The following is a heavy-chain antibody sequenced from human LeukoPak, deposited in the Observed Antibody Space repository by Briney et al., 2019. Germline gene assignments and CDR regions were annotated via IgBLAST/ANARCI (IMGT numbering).Heavy chain of an antibody. CDR3: ARDEGSTYSYYGMDV. V-gene: IGHV3-66*01. CDR2: IYSGGST. J-gene: IGHJ6*02. CDR1: GFTVSSNH. D-gene: IGHD1-1*01. Sequence: GGPLRLSCAASGFTVSSNHMSWVRQAPGKGLEWVSVIYSGGSTYYGDSVKGRFTISRDNSKNTLYLQMNSLRAEDTAVYYCARDEGSTYSYYGMDVWGQGTTVTVSS.